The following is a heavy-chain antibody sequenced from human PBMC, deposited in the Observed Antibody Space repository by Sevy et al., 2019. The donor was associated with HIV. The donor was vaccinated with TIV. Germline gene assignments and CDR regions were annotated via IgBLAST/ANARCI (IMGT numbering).Heavy chain of an antibody. CDR1: GFTFGDYA. CDR3: TRAEQYEYDSTSYYDYFDY. D-gene: IGHD3-22*01. J-gene: IGHJ4*02. Sequence: GGSLRLSCTASGFTFGDYAVDWFRQAPGKGLEWVSFIRRRAFGGTIEYAASVKGRFTISKDDSQSNAYLQMNSLKTEDTAVYYCTRAEQYEYDSTSYYDYFDYWGQGTLVTVSS. V-gene: IGHV3-49*03. CDR2: IRRRAFGGTI.